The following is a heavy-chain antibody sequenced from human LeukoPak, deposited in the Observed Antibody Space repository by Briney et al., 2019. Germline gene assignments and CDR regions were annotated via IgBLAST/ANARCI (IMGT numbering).Heavy chain of an antibody. V-gene: IGHV3-30*18. D-gene: IGHD3-22*01. J-gene: IGHJ6*02. CDR3: AKGEDSSGYYYFYYYGMDV. Sequence: PGRSLRLSCAASGFTFSSYGMHWVRQAPGKGLEWVAVISYDGSNKYYADSVKGRFTISRDNSKNTLYLQMNSLRAEDTAVYYCAKGEDSSGYYYFYYYGMDVWGQGTTVTVSS. CDR1: GFTFSSYG. CDR2: ISYDGSNK.